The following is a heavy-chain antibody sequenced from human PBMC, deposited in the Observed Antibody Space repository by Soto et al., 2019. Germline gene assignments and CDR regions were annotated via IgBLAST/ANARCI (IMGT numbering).Heavy chain of an antibody. CDR3: AREVGYGDFSAALLD. CDR2: INPSGGST. Sequence: ASVKFSCKASGYTFTSYYMHWVRQAPGQGLEWMAIINPSGGSTNYAQNFQGRVTITADQSTSTAYMELNSLRSDDTAVYYCAREVGYGDFSAALLDWGQGTLVTVSS. J-gene: IGHJ4*02. D-gene: IGHD4-17*01. CDR1: GYTFTSYY. V-gene: IGHV1-46*01.